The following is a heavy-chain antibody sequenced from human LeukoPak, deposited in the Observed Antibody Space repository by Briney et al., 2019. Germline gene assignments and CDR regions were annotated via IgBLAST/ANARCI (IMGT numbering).Heavy chain of an antibody. Sequence: AGGSLRPSCAASGLTFSSYGMHWVRQALGKGLEWVAVIWYDGSNKYYADSVKGRFTISRDNSKNTLYLQMNSLRAEDTAVYYCARDRGAGVPYGNWFDPWGQGTLVTVSS. CDR2: IWYDGSNK. D-gene: IGHD1-26*01. CDR1: GLTFSSYG. CDR3: ARDRGAGVPYGNWFDP. V-gene: IGHV3-33*01. J-gene: IGHJ5*02.